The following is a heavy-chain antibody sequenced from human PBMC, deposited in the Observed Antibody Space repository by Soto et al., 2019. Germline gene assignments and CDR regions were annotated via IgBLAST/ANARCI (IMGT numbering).Heavy chain of an antibody. CDR2: IYYTGIT. Sequence: SETLSLTCSVSGCSITDNYWTWIRQSPGKGLEWVGYIYYTGITNYNPSLKRRVTISLDRSKNQFSLKLDSVTAADTAVYYCAREPPNVLRYFDWPSRFDPWGQGTLVTVSS. CDR3: AREPPNVLRYFDWPSRFDP. D-gene: IGHD3-9*01. V-gene: IGHV4-59*01. J-gene: IGHJ5*02. CDR1: GCSITDNY.